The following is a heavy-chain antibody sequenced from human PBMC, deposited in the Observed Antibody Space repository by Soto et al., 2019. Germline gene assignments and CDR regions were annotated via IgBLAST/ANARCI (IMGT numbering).Heavy chain of an antibody. CDR1: GGSFSGYY. V-gene: IGHV4-34*01. CDR2: INHSGST. J-gene: IGHJ1*01. Sequence: PSETLSLTCAVYGGSFSGYYWSWIRQPPGKGLEWIGEINHSGSTNYNPSLKSQVTISVDTSKNQFSLKLSSVTAADTAVYYCARGGAAAGTRKPFQHWGQGTLVTVSS. CDR3: ARGGAAAGTRKPFQH. D-gene: IGHD6-13*01.